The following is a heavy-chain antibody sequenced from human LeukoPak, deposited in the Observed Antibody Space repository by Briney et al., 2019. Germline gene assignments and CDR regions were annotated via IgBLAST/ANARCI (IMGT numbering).Heavy chain of an antibody. CDR1: GFTFSSYW. CDR3: ARARIAVAQLTDY. V-gene: IGHV3-74*01. J-gene: IGHJ4*02. Sequence: GGSLRLSCAASGFTFSSYWMHWVRQAPGKGLVWVSRISSDGSSTDYADSVKGRFTISRDNAKNTLYLQMNSLRAEDTAVFYCARARIAVAQLTDYWGQGTLVTVSS. CDR2: ISSDGSST. D-gene: IGHD6-19*01.